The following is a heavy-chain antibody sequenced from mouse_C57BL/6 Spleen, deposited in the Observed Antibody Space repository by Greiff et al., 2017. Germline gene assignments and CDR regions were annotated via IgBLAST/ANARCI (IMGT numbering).Heavy chain of an antibody. CDR2: INPNNGGT. J-gene: IGHJ1*03. CDR1: GYTFTDYY. D-gene: IGHD1-1*01. V-gene: IGHV1-26*01. CDR3: ARPFTTVEGYFDV. Sequence: EVQLQQSGPELVKPGASVKISCKASGYTFTDYYMNWVKQSHGKSLEWIGDINPNNGGTSYNQKFKGKATLTVDKSSSTAYMELRSLTSEDSAVYYCARPFTTVEGYFDVWGTGTTVTVSS.